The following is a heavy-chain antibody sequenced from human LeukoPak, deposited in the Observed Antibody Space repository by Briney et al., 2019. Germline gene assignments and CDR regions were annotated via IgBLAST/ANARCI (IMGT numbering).Heavy chain of an antibody. Sequence: SETLSLTCTVSGGSISSYYWSWIRQPAGKGLEWIGRIYTSGSTNYNPSLKSRVTTSVDTSKNQFSLKLSSVTAADTAVYYCARDHDYYDSSGYYLGYWGQGTLVTVSS. J-gene: IGHJ4*02. D-gene: IGHD3-22*01. CDR1: GGSISSYY. V-gene: IGHV4-4*07. CDR2: IYTSGST. CDR3: ARDHDYYDSSGYYLGY.